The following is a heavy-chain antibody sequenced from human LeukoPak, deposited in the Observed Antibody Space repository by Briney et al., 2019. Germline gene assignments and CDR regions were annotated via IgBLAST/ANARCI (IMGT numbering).Heavy chain of an antibody. D-gene: IGHD3-10*01. V-gene: IGHV3-23*01. Sequence: PGGSLRLSCAASGFTFSSYSVNWVRQAPGKGLEWVSAISGSGGSTFYADSVKGRFTISRDNSKNTLYLQINSLRAEDTAVYYCAKGRGSGTYTGDYWGQGTLVTVSS. CDR1: GFTFSSYS. CDR3: AKGRGSGTYTGDY. CDR2: ISGSGGST. J-gene: IGHJ4*02.